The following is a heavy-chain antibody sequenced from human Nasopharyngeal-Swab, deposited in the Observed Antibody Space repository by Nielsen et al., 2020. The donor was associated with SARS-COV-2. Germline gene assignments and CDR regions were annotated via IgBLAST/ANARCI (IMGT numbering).Heavy chain of an antibody. D-gene: IGHD1-26*01. CDR3: AKVQSGEDYFDY. Sequence: GGSPRLSCAASGFTFDDFALHWVRQAPGKGLEWVSGISWNSGSIGYADSVKGRFTISRDNAKNSLYLQMNSLRPEDTALYYCAKVQSGEDYFDYWGQGTLVTVSS. CDR1: GFTFDDFA. CDR2: ISWNSGSI. J-gene: IGHJ4*02. V-gene: IGHV3-9*01.